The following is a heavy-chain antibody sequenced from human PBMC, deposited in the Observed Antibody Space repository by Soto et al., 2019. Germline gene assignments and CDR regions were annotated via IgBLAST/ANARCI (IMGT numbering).Heavy chain of an antibody. J-gene: IGHJ4*02. CDR1: GFTFSSYA. V-gene: IGHV3-23*01. Sequence: GGSLRLSCAASGFTFSSYAMSWVRQAPGKGLEWVSAISGSGGSTYYADSVKGRFTISRDNSKNTLYLQMNSLRAEDTAVYYCAKGSYDSSGYYYAVWGQGTLVTSPQ. D-gene: IGHD3-22*01. CDR2: ISGSGGST. CDR3: AKGSYDSSGYYYAV.